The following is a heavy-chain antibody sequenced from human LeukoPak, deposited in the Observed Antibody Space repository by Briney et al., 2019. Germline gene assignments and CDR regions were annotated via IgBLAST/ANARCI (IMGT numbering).Heavy chain of an antibody. CDR3: ARVVTAGSYYFDY. CDR1: GGSISSSSYY. CDR2: IYSSGAT. D-gene: IGHD6-13*01. J-gene: IGHJ4*01. V-gene: IGHV4-39*07. Sequence: SETLSLTCTVSGGSISSSSYYWGWIRQPPGKGPGCIGNIYSSGATYYNPSLKSRVTISVPTSKNQISLNLRSVTAADTAVYYCARVVTAGSYYFDYWGHGTLVTVSS.